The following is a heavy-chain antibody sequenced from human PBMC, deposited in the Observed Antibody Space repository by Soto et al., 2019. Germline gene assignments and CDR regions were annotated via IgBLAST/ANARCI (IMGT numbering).Heavy chain of an antibody. D-gene: IGHD3-22*01. J-gene: IGHJ4*02. CDR2: IWSDGTNK. V-gene: IGHV3-33*01. Sequence: QVQLVGSGGGVVQPGRSLRLSCAASGVTFSNYAMHWVRQAPGKGLEWVAVIWSDGTNKYYADSVTGRFTISRDKSKNTMYLQMNSLRAEDTAVYYCARAPLTIYDTSGYYDYWGQGIQVTFSS. CDR1: GVTFSNYA. CDR3: ARAPLTIYDTSGYYDY.